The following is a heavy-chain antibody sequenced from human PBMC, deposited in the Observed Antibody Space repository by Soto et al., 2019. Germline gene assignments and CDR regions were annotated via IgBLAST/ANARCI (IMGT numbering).Heavy chain of an antibody. CDR2: ISAYNGNT. J-gene: IGHJ6*02. Sequence: ASVKVSCKASGYTFTSYGISWVRQAPGQGREWMGWISAYNGNTIYAQKLQRRVTMTTDTSTSTAYMELRRQRSDDTDVYYCERDYDILTGYYNYYYYYGMDFWGQGTKVTVSS. CDR3: ERDYDILTGYYNYYYYYGMDF. D-gene: IGHD3-9*01. CDR1: GYTFTSYG. V-gene: IGHV1-18*01.